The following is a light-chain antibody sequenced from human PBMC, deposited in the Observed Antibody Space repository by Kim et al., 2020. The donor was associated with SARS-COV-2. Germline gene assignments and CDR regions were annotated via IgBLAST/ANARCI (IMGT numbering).Light chain of an antibody. CDR1: SSDVGGYNY. V-gene: IGLV2-14*03. CDR3: NSYTSSSTLV. Sequence: QSALAQPASVSGSPGQSITISCTGTSSDVGGYNYVSWYQQHPGKAPKLMIYDVSKWPSGVSSRFSGSKSGNTASLTISGLQAEDEADYYCNSYTSSSTLVFGGGTQLTVL. CDR2: DVS. J-gene: IGLJ3*02.